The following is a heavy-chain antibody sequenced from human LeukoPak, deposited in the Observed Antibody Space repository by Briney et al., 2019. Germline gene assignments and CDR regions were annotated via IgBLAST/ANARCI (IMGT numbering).Heavy chain of an antibody. CDR1: GFTISDYY. CDR2: ISSSGSTI. J-gene: IGHJ4*02. D-gene: IGHD3-22*01. Sequence: PGGSLRLSCAASGFTISDYYMSLIRQAAGKGLEWVSYISSSGSTIYYADSVKGRFTISRDNAKNSLYLQMNSLRAEDTAVYYCARLYYYDSSGYLDYWGQGTLVTVSS. CDR3: ARLYYYDSSGYLDY. V-gene: IGHV3-11*01.